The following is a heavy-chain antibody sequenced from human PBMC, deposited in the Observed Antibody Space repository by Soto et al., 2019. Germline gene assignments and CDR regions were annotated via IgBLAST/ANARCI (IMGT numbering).Heavy chain of an antibody. J-gene: IGHJ5*02. D-gene: IGHD3-3*01. CDR1: GGSISSYY. CDR2: IYYSGST. CDR3: ARNMYYDFRSVSNWFDP. V-gene: IGHV4-59*01. Sequence: PSETLSLTCTVSGGSISSYYWSWIRQPPGKGLEWIGYIYYSGSTNYNPSLKSRVTISVDTSKNQFSLKLSSVTAADTAVYYCARNMYYDFRSVSNWFDPWGQGTLVTVSS.